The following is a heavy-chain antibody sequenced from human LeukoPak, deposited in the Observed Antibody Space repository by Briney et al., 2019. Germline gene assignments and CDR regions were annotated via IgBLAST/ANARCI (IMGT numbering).Heavy chain of an antibody. CDR3: ARDRRYYDFWSGYHGAFDI. CDR2: INPNSGGT. J-gene: IGHJ3*02. V-gene: IGHV1-2*02. CDR1: GYTFTGYY. Sequence: GASVKVSCKASGYTFTGYYMHWVRQAPGQGLEWMGWINPNSGGTNYAQKFRGRVTMTRDTSISTAYMELSRLRSDDTAVYYCARDRRYYDFWSGYHGAFDIWGQGTMVTVSS. D-gene: IGHD3-3*01.